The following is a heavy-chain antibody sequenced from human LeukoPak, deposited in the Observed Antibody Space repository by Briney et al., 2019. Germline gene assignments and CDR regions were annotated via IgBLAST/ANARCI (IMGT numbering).Heavy chain of an antibody. J-gene: IGHJ4*02. V-gene: IGHV3-7*01. CDR2: IKQDGSEK. CDR3: ARVDGITGTKWDY. D-gene: IGHD1-7*01. CDR1: GFTFSSYW. Sequence: GGSLRLSCAASGFTFSSYWMSWVRQAPGKGLEWVANIKQDGSEKYYVDSVKGRFIISRDNAKNSLYLQMNSLRAEDTAVYYCARVDGITGTKWDYWGQGTLVTVSS.